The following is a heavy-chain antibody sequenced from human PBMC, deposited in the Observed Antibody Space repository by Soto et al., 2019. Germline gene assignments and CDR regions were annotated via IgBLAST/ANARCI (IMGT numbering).Heavy chain of an antibody. CDR1: GFTFSNAW. J-gene: IGHJ3*02. Sequence: EVQLVESGGGLVKPGGSLRLSCAASGFTFSNAWMSWVRQAPGKGLEWVGRIKSKTDGGTTDYAAPVKGRFTISRDDSKNTLYLQMNSLKTEDTAVYYCTTDRRFELQPTIDDFDIWGQGTMVTVSS. CDR3: TTDRRFELQPTIDDFDI. V-gene: IGHV3-15*01. CDR2: IKSKTDGGTT. D-gene: IGHD3-10*01.